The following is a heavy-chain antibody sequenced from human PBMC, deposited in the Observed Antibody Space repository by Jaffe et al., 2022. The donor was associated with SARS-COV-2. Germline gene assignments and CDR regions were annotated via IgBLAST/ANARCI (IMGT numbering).Heavy chain of an antibody. Sequence: QVQLQQWGAGLLKPSETLSLTCAVYGGSFSGYYWSWIRQPPGKGLEWIGEINHSGSTNYNPSLKSRVTISVDTSKNQFSLKLSSVTAADTAVYYCARGGVITTFVSDWFDPWGQGTLVTVSS. CDR2: INHSGST. CDR1: GGSFSGYY. CDR3: ARGGVITTFVSDWFDP. J-gene: IGHJ5*02. D-gene: IGHD3-22*01. V-gene: IGHV4-34*01.